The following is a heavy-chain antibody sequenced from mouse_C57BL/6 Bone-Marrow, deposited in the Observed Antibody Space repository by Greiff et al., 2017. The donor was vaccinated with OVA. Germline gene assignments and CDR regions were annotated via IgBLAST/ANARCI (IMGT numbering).Heavy chain of an antibody. J-gene: IGHJ4*01. CDR1: GYTFTSYW. CDR2: IYPGSGST. Sequence: QVQLKQSGAELVKPGASAKMSCKASGYTFTSYWITWVKQRPGQGLEWIGDIYPGSGSTNYNEKFKSKATLTVDTSSSTAYMQLSSLTSEDSAVYYCARLDDGYYEDYAMDYWGQGTSVTVSS. V-gene: IGHV1-55*01. D-gene: IGHD2-3*01. CDR3: ARLDDGYYEDYAMDY.